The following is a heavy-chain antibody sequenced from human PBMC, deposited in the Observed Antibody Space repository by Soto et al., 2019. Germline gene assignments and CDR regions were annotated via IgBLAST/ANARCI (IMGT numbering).Heavy chain of an antibody. CDR2: IYDGGTT. J-gene: IGHJ4*02. V-gene: IGHV4-30-4*01. D-gene: IGHD7-27*01. Sequence: QVQLQESGPRLVSPSQTLSLTCTVSGGSISSAAYCWSWIRQSPDKGLEWIGHIYDGGTTYSSPSLQGRVTISAATSETQFSLKLSSVSAADTAVYYCARGPSGDKIDYWGQGIQVTVSS. CDR3: ARGPSGDKIDY. CDR1: GGSISSAAYC.